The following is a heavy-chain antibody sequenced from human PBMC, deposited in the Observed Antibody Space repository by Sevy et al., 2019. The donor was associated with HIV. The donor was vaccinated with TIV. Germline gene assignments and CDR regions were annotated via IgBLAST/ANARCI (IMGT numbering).Heavy chain of an antibody. CDR3: ARGHYYFWSGNYDAFDI. Sequence: SETLSLTCTVSGGSISSYYWSWIRQPPGKGLEWIGYIYYSGSTNYNPSLKSRVTISVDTSKNQFSLKLSSVTAADTAVYYCARGHYYFWSGNYDAFDIWGQGTMVTVSS. V-gene: IGHV4-59*12. CDR2: IYYSGST. J-gene: IGHJ3*02. D-gene: IGHD3-3*01. CDR1: GGSISSYY.